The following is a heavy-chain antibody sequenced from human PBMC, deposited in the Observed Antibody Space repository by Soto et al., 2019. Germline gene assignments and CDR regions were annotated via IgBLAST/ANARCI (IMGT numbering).Heavy chain of an antibody. CDR1: GISDRSSNW. D-gene: IGHD3-10*01. CDR2: ISHRGST. J-gene: IGHJ5*02. V-gene: IGHV4-4*02. CDR3: ARPWRNNYGSGNWFDP. Sequence: SETLSLTCGVSGISDRSSNWWRGVRQPPGKGLEWIGEISHRGSTNYNPSFKSRVTKSLDKSESQFSLKLSSVTAAATAVYYCARPWRNNYGSGNWFDPWGQG.